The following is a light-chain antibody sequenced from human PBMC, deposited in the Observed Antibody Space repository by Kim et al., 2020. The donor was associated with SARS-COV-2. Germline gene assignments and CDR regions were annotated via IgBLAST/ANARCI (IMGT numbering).Light chain of an antibody. Sequence: EIVLTQSPATLSLSPGERATLSCRASQSVSSYFAWYQQKPGQAPMLLIYDTSKRATGTTARFSGSGSGTDFTLTISSLESEDSAIYHCQQRTNWIFGQGTKLEI. V-gene: IGKV3-11*01. CDR2: DTS. CDR3: QQRTNWI. CDR1: QSVSSY. J-gene: IGKJ2*01.